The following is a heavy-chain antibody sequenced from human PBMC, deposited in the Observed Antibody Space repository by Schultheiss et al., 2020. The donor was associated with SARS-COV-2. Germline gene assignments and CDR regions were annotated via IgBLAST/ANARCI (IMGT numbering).Heavy chain of an antibody. CDR3: ARMKRASGSYCLDY. Sequence: SETLSLTCTVSGGSISSGSYYWGWIRQPPGKGLEWIGEIHHSGSTYYNPSLKSRVTISVDTSKNQFSLRLSSVTAADTAVYYCARMKRASGSYCLDYWGQGALVTVSS. V-gene: IGHV4-39*07. CDR2: IHHSGST. D-gene: IGHD3-10*01. CDR1: GGSISSGSYY. J-gene: IGHJ4*02.